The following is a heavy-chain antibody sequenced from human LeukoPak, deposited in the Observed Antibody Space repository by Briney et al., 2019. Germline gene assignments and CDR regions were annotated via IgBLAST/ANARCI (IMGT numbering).Heavy chain of an antibody. D-gene: IGHD5-18*01. CDR2: IYTSGST. J-gene: IGHJ6*03. CDR3: ARDLVAMAASYYYYYYMDV. V-gene: IGHV4-4*07. Sequence: SETLSLTCTVSGGSISSYYWSWIRQPAGKGLGWIGRIYTSGSTNYNPSLKSRVTMSVDTSKNQFSLKLSSVTAADTAVYYCARDLVAMAASYYYYYYMDVWGKGTTVTVSS. CDR1: GGSISSYY.